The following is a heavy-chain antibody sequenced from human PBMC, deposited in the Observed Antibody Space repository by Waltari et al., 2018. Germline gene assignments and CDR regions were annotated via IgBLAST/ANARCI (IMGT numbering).Heavy chain of an antibody. CDR3: ATFRGQQPGDAFDI. Sequence: QVQLVQSGAEVKKPGSSVKVSCKASGGTFSSYAISWVRQAPGQGLEWMGRIIPSFGTANYAQKFQGRVTITADKSTSTAYMELSSLRSEDTAVYYCATFRGQQPGDAFDIWGQGTMVTVPS. CDR1: GGTFSSYA. D-gene: IGHD6-13*01. V-gene: IGHV1-69*08. CDR2: IIPSFGTA. J-gene: IGHJ3*02.